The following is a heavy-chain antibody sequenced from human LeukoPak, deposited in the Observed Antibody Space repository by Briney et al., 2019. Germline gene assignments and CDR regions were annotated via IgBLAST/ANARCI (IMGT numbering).Heavy chain of an antibody. D-gene: IGHD4-17*01. J-gene: IGHJ3*02. CDR3: ARKSDKGPYADVFNI. CDR2: IYYSGST. V-gene: IGHV4-59*01. Sequence: PSETLSLTCTVSGGSISSYYWSWIRQPPGKGLEWIGYIYYSGSTNYNPSLKSRVTISVDTSKNQFSLKLSSVTAADTAVYYCARKSDKGPYADVFNIWGKGKMATVSS. CDR1: GGSISSYY.